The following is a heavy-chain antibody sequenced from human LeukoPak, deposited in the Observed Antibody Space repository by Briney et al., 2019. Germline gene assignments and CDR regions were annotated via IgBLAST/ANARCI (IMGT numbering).Heavy chain of an antibody. V-gene: IGHV1-69*01. Sequence: SVKVSYKASGGTFISYAISWVRQAPGQGLEWMGGIIPIFGTANYAQKFQGRVTITADESTSTAYMELSSLRSEDTAVYYCATDLNTGGAADYWGQGTLVTVSS. D-gene: IGHD2-8*02. CDR2: IIPIFGTA. J-gene: IGHJ4*02. CDR1: GGTFISYA. CDR3: ATDLNTGGAADY.